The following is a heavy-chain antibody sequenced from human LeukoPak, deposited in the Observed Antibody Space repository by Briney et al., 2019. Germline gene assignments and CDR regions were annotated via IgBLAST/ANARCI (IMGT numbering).Heavy chain of an antibody. J-gene: IGHJ4*02. D-gene: IGHD2-8*01. Sequence: GGSLRLSCAASGFTFNKYSMSWVRQAPGKGLEWVSVIYSGGSTYYADSVKGRFTISRDNSKNTLYLQMNSLRAEDTAVYYCARNGIVPKGGPYYFDYWGQGTLVTVSS. CDR3: ARNGIVPKGGPYYFDY. V-gene: IGHV3-53*01. CDR2: IYSGGST. CDR1: GFTFNKYS.